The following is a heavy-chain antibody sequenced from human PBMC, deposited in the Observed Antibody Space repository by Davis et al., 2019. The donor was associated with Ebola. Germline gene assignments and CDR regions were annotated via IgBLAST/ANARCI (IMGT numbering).Heavy chain of an antibody. D-gene: IGHD3-22*01. Sequence: GESLKISCKGSGYSFSSYWIAWVRQMPGKGLEWMGIIYPGDSDTRYSPSFQGQVPISADKSTSTVYLQWSSLKASDTAMYYCARRPAVVMGAMDVWGKGATVTVS. J-gene: IGHJ6*03. CDR3: ARRPAVVMGAMDV. V-gene: IGHV5-51*01. CDR1: GYSFSSYW. CDR2: IYPGDSDT.